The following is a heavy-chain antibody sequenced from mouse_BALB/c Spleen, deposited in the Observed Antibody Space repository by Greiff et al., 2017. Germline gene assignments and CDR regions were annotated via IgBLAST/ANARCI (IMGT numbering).Heavy chain of an antibody. J-gene: IGHJ3*01. CDR2: IRNKANGYTT. CDR3: ARDKTFAY. CDR1: GFTFTDYY. D-gene: IGHD3-2*01. V-gene: IGHV7-3*02. Sequence: EVKLMESGGGLVQPGGSLRLSCATSGFTFTDYYMSWVRQSPGKALEWLGFIRNKANGYTTEYSASVKGRFTISRDNSQSILYLQMNTLRAEDSATYYCARDKTFAYWGQGTLVTVSA.